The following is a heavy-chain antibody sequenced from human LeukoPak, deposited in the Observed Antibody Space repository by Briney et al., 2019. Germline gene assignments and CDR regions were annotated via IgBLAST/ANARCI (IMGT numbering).Heavy chain of an antibody. J-gene: IGHJ4*02. CDR3: AKDREGVGASRLYYFDY. CDR1: GFTFSTYG. V-gene: IGHV3-33*05. CDR2: ISYDGSNK. Sequence: GGSLRLSCAASGFTFSTYGMHWVRQAPGKGLEWVAVISYDGSNKYYADSVKGRFTISRDNSKNTLYLQMNSLRAEDTAVYYCAKDREGVGASRLYYFDYWGQGTLVTVSS. D-gene: IGHD1-26*01.